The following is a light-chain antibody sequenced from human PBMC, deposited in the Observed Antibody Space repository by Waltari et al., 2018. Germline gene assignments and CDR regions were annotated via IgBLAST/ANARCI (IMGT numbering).Light chain of an antibody. J-gene: IGLJ3*02. CDR2: HTS. Sequence: WLQQKPGQPPRSLIYHTSNKLSWTPARFSGSLVGGKAALTRAGVQPEDEADYYCLLYHNGALVFGGGTKLTVL. CDR3: LLYHNGALV. V-gene: IGLV7-43*01.